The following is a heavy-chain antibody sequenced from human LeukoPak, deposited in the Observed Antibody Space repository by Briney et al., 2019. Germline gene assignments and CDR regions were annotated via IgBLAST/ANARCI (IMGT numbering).Heavy chain of an antibody. J-gene: IGHJ4*02. D-gene: IGHD5-18*01. V-gene: IGHV4-38-2*01. CDR2: IYHSGST. CDR3: ARPGLTAMVTGFDY. Sequence: SETLSLTCAVSGYSISSGYYWGWIRQPPGKGLEWIGSIYHSGSTYYNPSLKSRVTISVDTSKNQFSLKLSSVTAADTAVYYCARPGLTAMVTGFDYWGQGTLVTVST. CDR1: GYSISSGYY.